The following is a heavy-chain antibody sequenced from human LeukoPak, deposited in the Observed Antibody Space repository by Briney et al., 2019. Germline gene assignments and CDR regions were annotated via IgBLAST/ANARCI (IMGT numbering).Heavy chain of an antibody. J-gene: IGHJ3*01. CDR1: GFTFSDSC. V-gene: IGHV3-11*06. Sequence: GGSLRLSCAASGFTFSDSCMTWVRQAPGKGVEWVAYISGSGHDINYSDSVKGRFTISRDNAKNSLYLQMNSLRAEDTAVYSCARYYDGSGSNDAFDVWGQGTMVTVSS. D-gene: IGHD3-22*01. CDR3: ARYYDGSGSNDAFDV. CDR2: ISGSGHDI.